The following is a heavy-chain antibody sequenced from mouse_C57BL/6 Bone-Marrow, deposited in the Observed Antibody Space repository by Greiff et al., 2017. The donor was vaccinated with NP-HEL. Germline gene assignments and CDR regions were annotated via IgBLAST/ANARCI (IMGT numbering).Heavy chain of an antibody. J-gene: IGHJ1*03. CDR1: GYAFSSSW. V-gene: IGHV1-82*01. CDR3: ARKGYYGSSRYFDV. Sequence: QVQLQQSGPELVKPGASVKISCKASGYAFSSSWMNWVKQRPGKGLEWIGRIYPGDGDTNYNGKFKGKATLTADKSSSTAYMQLSSLSSEDSAVYFCARKGYYGSSRYFDVWGTGTTVTVSS. D-gene: IGHD1-1*01. CDR2: IYPGDGDT.